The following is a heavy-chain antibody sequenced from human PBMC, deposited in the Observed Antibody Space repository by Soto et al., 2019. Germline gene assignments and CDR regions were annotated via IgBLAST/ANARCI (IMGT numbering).Heavy chain of an antibody. D-gene: IGHD6-19*01. V-gene: IGHV1-46*03. CDR2: INTSGGST. CDR1: GYTLTELS. J-gene: IGHJ4*02. Sequence: GASVKVSCKVSGYTLTELSMHWVRQAPGQGLEWMGIINTSGGSTTYAQKFQGRVTMTRDTSTSTVYMELSSLTSEDTAVYYCARASVSGRRFDYWGEGTLVTVSS. CDR3: ARASVSGRRFDY.